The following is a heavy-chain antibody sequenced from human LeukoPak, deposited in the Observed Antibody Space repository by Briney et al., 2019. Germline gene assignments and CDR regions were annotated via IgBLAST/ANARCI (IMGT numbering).Heavy chain of an antibody. Sequence: GGSLRLSCAASGFTFSSYEMNWVRQAPGKGLEWVSYISSSGSTIYYADSVKGRFTISRDNAKNSLYLQMNSLRAEDTAVYYCARSTAMVTHYYYYYMDVWGKGTTVTVSS. J-gene: IGHJ6*03. CDR2: ISSSGSTI. D-gene: IGHD5-18*01. V-gene: IGHV3-48*03. CDR1: GFTFSSYE. CDR3: ARSTAMVTHYYYYYMDV.